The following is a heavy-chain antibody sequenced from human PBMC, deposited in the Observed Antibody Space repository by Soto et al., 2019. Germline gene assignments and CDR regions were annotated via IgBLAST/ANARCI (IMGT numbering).Heavy chain of an antibody. V-gene: IGHV3-48*03. D-gene: IGHD3-22*01. CDR2: ISSGGKTT. CDR3: ARNYIIYYDGSRAHYS. CDR1: GFTFSSFE. Sequence: GSLRLSCAASGFTFSSFEMNWVRQAPGKGLEWISYISSGGKTTYYADSVKGRFTISRDNAKNSLYLQMNSLRAEDAAVYYCARNYIIYYDGSRAHYSWGRGTLVTVSS. J-gene: IGHJ5*02.